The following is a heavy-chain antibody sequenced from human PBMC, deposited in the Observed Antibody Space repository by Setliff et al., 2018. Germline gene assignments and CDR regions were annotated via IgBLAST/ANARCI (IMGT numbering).Heavy chain of an antibody. CDR2: IYYSGNT. Sequence: PSKTLSLTCTVSGGSMIGGHYYWSWIRQLPGKGLEWIAYIYYSGNTYYNPSLKSRVTISVDTSKNQFSLKINSVTAADTAVYYCARGHCSSGECPNYFNPWGQGTQVTVSS. CDR1: GGSMIGGHYY. D-gene: IGHD2-15*01. J-gene: IGHJ5*02. CDR3: ARGHCSSGECPNYFNP. V-gene: IGHV4-31*03.